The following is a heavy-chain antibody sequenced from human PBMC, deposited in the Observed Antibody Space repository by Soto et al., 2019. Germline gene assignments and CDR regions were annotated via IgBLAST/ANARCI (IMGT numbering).Heavy chain of an antibody. D-gene: IGHD3-3*01. Sequence: GGSLRLSCAASGFTFSGSAMHWVRQASGKGLEWVGRIRSKANSYATAYAASVKGRFTISRDDSKNTAYLQMNSLKTEDTAVYYCTGTSYYDFWSERLPGVGFGEYSRYYYMDVWGKGTTVTVSS. CDR1: GFTFSGSA. J-gene: IGHJ6*03. CDR3: TGTSYYDFWSERLPGVGFGEYSRYYYMDV. CDR2: IRSKANSYAT. V-gene: IGHV3-73*01.